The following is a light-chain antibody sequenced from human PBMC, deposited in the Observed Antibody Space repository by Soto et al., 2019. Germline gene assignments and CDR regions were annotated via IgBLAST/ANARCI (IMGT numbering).Light chain of an antibody. CDR2: EVS. CDR3: CSCTSSSTRV. J-gene: IGLJ3*02. V-gene: IGLV2-14*01. Sequence: QSALTQPASVSGSPGQSITISCTGTSSDVGGYNYVSWYQQHPGKAPKLMIYEVSNRPSGVSNRFSGSKSGNTASLTISGLQAEDEADYYCCSCTSSSTRVFGGGTKVTVL. CDR1: SSDVGGYNY.